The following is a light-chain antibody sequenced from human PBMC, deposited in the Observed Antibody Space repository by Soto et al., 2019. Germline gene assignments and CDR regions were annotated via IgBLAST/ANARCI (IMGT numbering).Light chain of an antibody. CDR2: DVS. Sequence: DIQMTQSPSSLSASVGDRVTITCQASQDITLYLNWYQHKPGKAPNLLIHDVSTLEPGVPARFSGRGSGTTFTLTIINLQPEDVATYYCPQYDSRPNTFGQGTKVEIK. J-gene: IGKJ2*01. V-gene: IGKV1-33*01. CDR1: QDITLY. CDR3: PQYDSRPNT.